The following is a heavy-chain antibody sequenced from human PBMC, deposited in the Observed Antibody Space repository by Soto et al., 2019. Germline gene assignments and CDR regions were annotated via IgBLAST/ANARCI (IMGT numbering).Heavy chain of an antibody. Sequence: EVQLVESGGGLVQPGGSLRLSCAASGFTFSSYWMHWVRQVPGKGLVWVSRINSDGSTTNYADSVKGRFTISRDNAKNTVFLQINSLRADDTGVYYCAGVPTGGYDLNLDRNWGQGTLVTVSS. CDR1: GFTFSSYW. D-gene: IGHD5-12*01. J-gene: IGHJ4*02. CDR2: INSDGSTT. CDR3: AGVPTGGYDLNLDRN. V-gene: IGHV3-74*01.